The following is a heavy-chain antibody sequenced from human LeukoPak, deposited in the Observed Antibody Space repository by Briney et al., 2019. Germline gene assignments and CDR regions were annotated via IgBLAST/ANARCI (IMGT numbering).Heavy chain of an antibody. D-gene: IGHD3-3*01. J-gene: IGHJ5*02. V-gene: IGHV4-59*01. Sequence: SETLSLTCTVSGGSISSYYWSWIRHPPGKGLEWIGYIYYSGSTNYNPSLKSRVTISVDTSKNQFSLKLNSVTAADTAVYHCARGDSLNYDFWSGPNWFDPWGQGTLVTVSS. CDR1: GGSISSYY. CDR2: IYYSGST. CDR3: ARGDSLNYDFWSGPNWFDP.